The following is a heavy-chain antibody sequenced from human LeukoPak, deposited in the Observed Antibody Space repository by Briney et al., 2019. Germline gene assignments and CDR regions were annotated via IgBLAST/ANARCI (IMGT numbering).Heavy chain of an antibody. V-gene: IGHV3-48*03. CDR1: GFTFSSYE. CDR2: ISASGSTI. Sequence: GSLRLSCAASGFTFSSYEMNWVRQAPGKGLEWVSYISASGSTIYYADSVKGRFTISRDNAKNSLYLQMNSLRAEDTAVYYCARGPPDCSSTSCYAFDAFDIWGQGTMVTVSS. D-gene: IGHD2-2*01. CDR3: ARGPPDCSSTSCYAFDAFDI. J-gene: IGHJ3*02.